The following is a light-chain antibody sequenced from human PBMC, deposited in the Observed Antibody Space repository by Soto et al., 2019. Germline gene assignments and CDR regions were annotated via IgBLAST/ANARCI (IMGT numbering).Light chain of an antibody. J-gene: IGKJ5*01. CDR2: DVS. CDR3: QQSNNHPIS. V-gene: IGKV1-12*01. CDR1: QAVNSW. Sequence: DNQLTQSPSSISASVGATVTITCRASQAVNSWLAWFQQKPGMAPKLVIYDVSSLQSGVPSRFSGSGSGTEFTLTISSLQPEDVATYYCQQSNNHPISFGQGTRLEIK.